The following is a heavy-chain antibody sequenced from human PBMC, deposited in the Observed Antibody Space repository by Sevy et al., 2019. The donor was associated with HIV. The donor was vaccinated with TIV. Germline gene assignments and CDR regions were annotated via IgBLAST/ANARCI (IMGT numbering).Heavy chain of an antibody. CDR1: GFSFSKYW. J-gene: IGHJ4*02. V-gene: IGHV3-7*01. Sequence: GGSLRLSCAASGFSFSKYWMSWVRQAPGKGLEWVANIKEDGSQKNYLDPVKGRFTISRDNAKNLRYLQMNNLRADDTAVYYCARDPDILSGYPSHYFDYWGQGTLVTVSS. CDR2: IKEDGSQK. CDR3: ARDPDILSGYPSHYFDY. D-gene: IGHD3-9*01.